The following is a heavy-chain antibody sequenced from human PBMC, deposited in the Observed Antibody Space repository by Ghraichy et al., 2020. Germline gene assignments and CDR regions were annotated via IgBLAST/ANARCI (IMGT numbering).Heavy chain of an antibody. J-gene: IGHJ4*02. CDR3: ARWGTCNLDY. V-gene: IGHV3-7*01. CDR2: VNQDGSER. CDR1: GFIFSGFN. D-gene: IGHD1-7*01. Sequence: GGSLRLSCEASGFIFSGFNMNSVRPAPGKGLEWVANVNQDGSERSYVESVRGRFTISRDNPKKSLYLQMNSLRVEDTAVYYCARWGTCNLDYWGQGTLVTVSA.